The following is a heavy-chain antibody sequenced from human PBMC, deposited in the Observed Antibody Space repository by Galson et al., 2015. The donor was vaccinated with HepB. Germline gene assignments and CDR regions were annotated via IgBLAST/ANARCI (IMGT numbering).Heavy chain of an antibody. CDR3: ARGSEWELAPIDY. D-gene: IGHD1-26*01. Sequence: SLRLSCAASGFTFSSYGMHWVRQAPGKGLEWVAVIWYDGSNKYYADSVKGRFTISRDNSKNTLYLQMNSLRAEDTAVYYCARGSEWELAPIDYWGQGTLVTVSS. CDR1: GFTFSSYG. J-gene: IGHJ4*02. V-gene: IGHV3-33*01. CDR2: IWYDGSNK.